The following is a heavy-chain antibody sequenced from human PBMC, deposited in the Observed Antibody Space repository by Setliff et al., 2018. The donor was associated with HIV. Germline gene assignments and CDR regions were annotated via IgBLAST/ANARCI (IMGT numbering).Heavy chain of an antibody. Sequence: SETLSLTCAVYGGSFSGYYWNWNRQPPGKGLEWIGEIIHSGGTNYNPPLKSRVTISVDTSKKQFSLKLSSVTAADTAVYHCARVADSSGYYHLDYWGQGQWSPSPQ. D-gene: IGHD3-22*01. J-gene: IGHJ4*02. CDR1: GGSFSGYY. CDR2: IIHSGGT. V-gene: IGHV4-34*12. CDR3: ARVADSSGYYHLDY.